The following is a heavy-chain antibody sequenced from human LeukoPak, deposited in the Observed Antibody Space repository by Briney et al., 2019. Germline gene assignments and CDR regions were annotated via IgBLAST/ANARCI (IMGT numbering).Heavy chain of an antibody. J-gene: IGHJ4*02. CDR1: GGSITSYY. CDR2: IYYTGST. D-gene: IGHD3-22*01. CDR3: SGSYFYDGNRYFDY. Sequence: PSETLSLTCNVSGGSITSYYWNWIRQPPGKGLEWIGYIYYTGSTNSNPSLRSRVTMSLDTSKNQFSLKLSSGTATDTARYYCSGSYFYDGNRYFDYWGQGALVTVSS. V-gene: IGHV4-59*08.